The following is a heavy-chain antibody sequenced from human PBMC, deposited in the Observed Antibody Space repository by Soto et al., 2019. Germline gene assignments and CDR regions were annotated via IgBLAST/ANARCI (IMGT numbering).Heavy chain of an antibody. Sequence: SETLSRTGTVSGGSISRSSYYWGLIRQPPGKGLEWSGGIYYSGSTYYNPSPKSRVTISVDTSKNQFSLKLSSVPAADTAVYYCARYRIAVAASDAFDIWGQGTMVTVSS. J-gene: IGHJ3*02. CDR2: IYYSGST. CDR3: ARYRIAVAASDAFDI. D-gene: IGHD6-19*01. V-gene: IGHV4-39*01. CDR1: GGSISRSSYY.